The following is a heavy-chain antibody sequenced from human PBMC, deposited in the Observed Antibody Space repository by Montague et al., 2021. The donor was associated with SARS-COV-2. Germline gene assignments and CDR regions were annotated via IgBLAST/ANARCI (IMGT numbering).Heavy chain of an antibody. V-gene: IGHV4-34*01. Sequence: SETLSLTCAVYGGSFSGYYWSWIRQPPGKGLEWIGEINHSGSTNXNPSLKSRVTISVDKSKNQFSLKLSSVTAADTAVYYCARRYCSSTSCPNWFDPWGQGTLVTVSS. CDR1: GGSFSGYY. CDR3: ARRYCSSTSCPNWFDP. D-gene: IGHD2-2*01. J-gene: IGHJ5*02. CDR2: INHSGST.